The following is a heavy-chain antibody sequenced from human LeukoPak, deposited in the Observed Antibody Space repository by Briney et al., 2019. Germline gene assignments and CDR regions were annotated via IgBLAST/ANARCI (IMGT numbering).Heavy chain of an antibody. CDR2: ISPNSGGT. CDR1: GYTFTDYY. J-gene: IGHJ3*02. CDR3: ARGPVGATNAFHI. D-gene: IGHD1-26*01. Sequence: ASVKVSCKDSGYTFTDYYIHWVRQAPGQGLEWMGRISPNSGGTSYAQKFQGRVTMTRDTSIATAYMELSSLRSDDTAVYYCARGPVGATNAFHIWGQGTLVTVSS. V-gene: IGHV1-2*06.